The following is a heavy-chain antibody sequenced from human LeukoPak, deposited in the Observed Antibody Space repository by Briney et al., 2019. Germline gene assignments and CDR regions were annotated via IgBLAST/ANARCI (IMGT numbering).Heavy chain of an antibody. CDR2: IYHSGST. CDR1: GYTISSGCH. Sequence: SETLSLTCTVSGYTISSGCHRGWIRQPPGKGLEWIGSIYHSGSTYYNPSLKSRVTISVDTSNNQFSLKLSSVTAADTAVYYCARVRRIPAAGTDYWGQGTLVTVSS. J-gene: IGHJ4*02. CDR3: ARVRRIPAAGTDY. D-gene: IGHD6-13*01. V-gene: IGHV4-38-2*02.